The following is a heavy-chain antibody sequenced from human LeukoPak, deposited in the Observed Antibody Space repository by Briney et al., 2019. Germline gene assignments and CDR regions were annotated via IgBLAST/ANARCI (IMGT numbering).Heavy chain of an antibody. J-gene: IGHJ4*02. CDR1: GGTFSSYA. D-gene: IGHD6-19*01. CDR3: ARAYSSGWYVGY. V-gene: IGHV1-69*06. CDR2: IIPIFGTA. Sequence: ASVKVSCKASGGTFSSYAISWVRQAPGQGLEWMGGIIPIFGTANYAQKFQGRVTITADKSTSTANMELSSLRSEDTAVYYCARAYSSGWYVGYWGQGTLVTVSS.